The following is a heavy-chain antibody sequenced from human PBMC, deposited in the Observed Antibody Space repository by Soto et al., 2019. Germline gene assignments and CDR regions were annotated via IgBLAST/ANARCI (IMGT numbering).Heavy chain of an antibody. Sequence: SETLSLTCAVYGGSFSGYYWSWIRQPPGKGLEWIGEINHSGSTNYNPSLKSRVTISVDTSKNQFSLKLSSVTAADTAVYYCARRKYCSGGSCYPHGYYYYYMDVWGKGTTVTVSS. D-gene: IGHD2-15*01. J-gene: IGHJ6*03. V-gene: IGHV4-34*01. CDR1: GGSFSGYY. CDR3: ARRKYCSGGSCYPHGYYYYYMDV. CDR2: INHSGST.